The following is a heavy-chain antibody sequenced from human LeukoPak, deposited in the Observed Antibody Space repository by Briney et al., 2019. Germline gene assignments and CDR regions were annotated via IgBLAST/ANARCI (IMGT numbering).Heavy chain of an antibody. CDR2: IKQDGSEK. CDR1: GFTFSSYW. J-gene: IGHJ4*02. D-gene: IGHD4-11*01. Sequence: GGSLRLSCAASGFTFSSYWMSWVRQAPGKGLEWVANIKQDGSEKYYVDSVKGRFTISRDSAKNSLYLQMNSLRAEDTAVYYCAKSTTVTTQQRGYFDYWGQGPLVTVSS. V-gene: IGHV3-7*01. CDR3: AKSTTVTTQQRGYFDY.